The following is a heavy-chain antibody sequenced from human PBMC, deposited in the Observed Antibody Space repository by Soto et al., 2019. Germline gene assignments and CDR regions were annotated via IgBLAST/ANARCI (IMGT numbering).Heavy chain of an antibody. J-gene: IGHJ4*02. D-gene: IGHD2-2*01. Sequence: GGSLRLSCAASGFTFSSYAMSWVRQAPGKGLEWVSAISGSGGSTYYADSVKGRFTISSDNSKNTLYLQMNSLRAEDTAVYYCAKDWLLGPAATYFDYWGQGTLVTVSS. CDR2: ISGSGGST. V-gene: IGHV3-23*01. CDR3: AKDWLLGPAATYFDY. CDR1: GFTFSSYA.